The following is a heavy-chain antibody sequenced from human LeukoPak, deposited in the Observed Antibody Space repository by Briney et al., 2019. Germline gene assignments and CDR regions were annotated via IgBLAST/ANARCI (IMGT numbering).Heavy chain of an antibody. V-gene: IGHV3-72*01. CDR3: ARESGGGVLGYFDL. J-gene: IGHJ2*01. D-gene: IGHD3-10*01. CDR1: GFTFSDHC. CDR2: TRNKANSYTT. Sequence: GGSLRLSCVASGFTFSDHCMDWVRQAPRKGLEWVGRTRNKANSYTTEYAASVKGRFTIPRDDSKKSLYLQMNSLKTEDTAVYYCARESGGGVLGYFDLWGRGTLVSVSS.